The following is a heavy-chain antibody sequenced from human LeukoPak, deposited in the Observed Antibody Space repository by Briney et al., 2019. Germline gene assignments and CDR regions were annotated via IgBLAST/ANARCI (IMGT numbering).Heavy chain of an antibody. CDR3: ARPLSSIVLMVYPSHGDAFDI. CDR1: GVTLSNHH. J-gene: IGHJ3*02. Sequence: GGSLRLPCAASGVTLSNHHMDWVRQAPGKGLEWVAVISYDGSNKYYADSVKGRFTISRDNSKNTLYLQMTSLRAEDTAVYYCARPLSSIVLMVYPSHGDAFDIWGQGTMVPVSS. CDR2: ISYDGSNK. D-gene: IGHD2-8*01. V-gene: IGHV3-30*03.